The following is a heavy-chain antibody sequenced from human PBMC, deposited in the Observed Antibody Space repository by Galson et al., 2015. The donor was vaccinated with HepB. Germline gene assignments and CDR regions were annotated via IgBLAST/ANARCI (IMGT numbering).Heavy chain of an antibody. D-gene: IGHD6-13*01. J-gene: IGHJ4*02. V-gene: IGHV3-30*04. CDR1: GFTFSSYA. CDR2: ISYDGSNK. Sequence: SLRLSCAASGFTFSSYAMHWVRQAPGKGLEWVAVISYDGSNKYYADSVKGRFTISRDNSKNTLYLQMNSLRAEDTAVYYCARDIIAAHDYWGQGTLVTVSS. CDR3: ARDIIAAHDY.